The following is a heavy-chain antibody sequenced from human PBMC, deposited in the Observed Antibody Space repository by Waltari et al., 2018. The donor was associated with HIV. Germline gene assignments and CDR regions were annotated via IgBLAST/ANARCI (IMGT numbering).Heavy chain of an antibody. CDR2: ISWNSGRI. CDR1: GFTLDDYA. V-gene: IGHV3-9*01. J-gene: IGHJ4*02. D-gene: IGHD2-2*01. Sequence: EVQLVESGGGLVQPGRSLRLSCAVYGFTLDDYAMPWVRQAPGKGLEWVSGISWNSGRIGYADSVKGRFTISRDNAKNSLYLQMNSLRAEDTALYYCAKDKRRYCSSTSCYYYFDYWGQGTLVTVSS. CDR3: AKDKRRYCSSTSCYYYFDY.